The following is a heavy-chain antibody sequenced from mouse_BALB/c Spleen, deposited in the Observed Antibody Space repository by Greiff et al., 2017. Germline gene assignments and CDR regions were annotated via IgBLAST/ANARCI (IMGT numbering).Heavy chain of an antibody. CDR2: INPGSGGT. J-gene: IGHJ4*01. CDR1: GYAFTNYL. Sequence: QVQLQQSGAELVRPGTSVKVSCKASGYAFTNYLIEWVKQRPGQGLEWIGVINPGSGGTNYNEKFKGKATLTADKSSSTAYMQLSSLTSDDSAVYFCARSYYGMNRYAMDYWGQGTSVTVSS. D-gene: IGHD1-1*01. V-gene: IGHV1-54*01. CDR3: ARSYYGMNRYAMDY.